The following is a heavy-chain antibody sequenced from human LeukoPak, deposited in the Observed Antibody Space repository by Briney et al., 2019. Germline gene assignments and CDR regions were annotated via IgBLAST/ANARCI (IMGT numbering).Heavy chain of an antibody. CDR1: GYTFTGYY. CDR3: ARVSRGWNPPDY. D-gene: IGHD6-19*01. V-gene: IGHV1-2*02. J-gene: IGHJ4*02. Sequence: ASVTVSFKASGYTFTGYYMHWVRQAPGQGLEWMGWINPNSGGTNYAQKFQGRVTMTRDTSISTAYMELSRLRSDDTAVYYCARVSRGWNPPDYWGQGTLVTVSS. CDR2: INPNSGGT.